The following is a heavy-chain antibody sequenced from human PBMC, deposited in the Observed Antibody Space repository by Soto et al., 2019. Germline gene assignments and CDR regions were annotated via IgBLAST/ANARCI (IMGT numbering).Heavy chain of an antibody. CDR2: TSYTGIT. J-gene: IGHJ5*02. Sequence: ATQTLSLTCFVYGGSVTSHPCGWIRQFPRQGLQWISYTSYTGITNYNPSLQSRATISLDTSKNPLSLKLTSISAADTPGYYCARELRAGLTHDIDAWGQGTLVTVSS. CDR1: GGSVTSHP. V-gene: IGHV4-59*02. CDR3: ARELRAGLTHDIDA. D-gene: IGHD3-9*01.